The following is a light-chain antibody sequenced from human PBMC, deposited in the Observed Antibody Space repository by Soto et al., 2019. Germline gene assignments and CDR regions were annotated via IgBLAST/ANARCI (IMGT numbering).Light chain of an antibody. Sequence: IVLTQSPAILALSPGDRATLSCRASQSVSSSYLAWYQHKPGQAPRLLIHGASSRVTGIPDRFSGSGSGTDFTLTITRLEPEDFAVYFCQQYNNSPPRTFGQGTKVAI. CDR2: GAS. V-gene: IGKV3-20*01. CDR1: QSVSSSY. J-gene: IGKJ1*01. CDR3: QQYNNSPPRT.